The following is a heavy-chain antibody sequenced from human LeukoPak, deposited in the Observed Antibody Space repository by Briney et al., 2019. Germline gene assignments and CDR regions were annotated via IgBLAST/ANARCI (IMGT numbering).Heavy chain of an antibody. D-gene: IGHD3-3*01. CDR1: GFTFSSYG. V-gene: IGHV3-33*06. CDR3: AKDWSSGIFGSYYFDY. Sequence: AGRSLRLSCAASGFTFSSYGMHWVRQAPGKGLEWVAVIWYDGSNKYYADSVKGRFTISRDNSKNTLYLQMNSLRAEDTAAYYCAKDWSSGIFGSYYFDYWGQGTLVTVSS. J-gene: IGHJ4*02. CDR2: IWYDGSNK.